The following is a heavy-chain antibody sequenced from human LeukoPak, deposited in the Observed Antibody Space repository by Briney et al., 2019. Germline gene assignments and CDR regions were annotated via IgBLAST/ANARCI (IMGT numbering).Heavy chain of an antibody. CDR2: ISSSGSTI. CDR3: ARDYGGSSPFDY. CDR1: GFTFSSYE. D-gene: IGHD4-23*01. J-gene: IGHJ4*02. Sequence: PGGSLRLSCAVSGFTFSSYEMNWVRQAPGKGLEWVSYISSSGSTIYYADSVKGRFTISRDNAKNSLYLQMNSLRAEDTAVYYCARDYGGSSPFDYWGQGTLVTVSS. V-gene: IGHV3-48*03.